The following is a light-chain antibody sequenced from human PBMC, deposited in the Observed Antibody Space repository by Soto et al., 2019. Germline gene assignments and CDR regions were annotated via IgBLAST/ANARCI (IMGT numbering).Light chain of an antibody. CDR3: QQSNSIPPWT. V-gene: IGKV1-39*01. CDR2: GAS. Sequence: DIQMTQSPSSLSASVGDRVTITCRASQSISKYLNWYQHKPGKGPKLLIYGASTLQSGVPSRFSGSGSGTAFTLTISSLQPEDVATYYCQQSNSIPPWTFGQGTKVEIK. J-gene: IGKJ1*01. CDR1: QSISKY.